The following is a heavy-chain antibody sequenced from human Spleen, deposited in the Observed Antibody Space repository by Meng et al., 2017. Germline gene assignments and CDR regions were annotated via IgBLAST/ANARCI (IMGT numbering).Heavy chain of an antibody. Sequence: SETLSLTCTVSGGSISSYYWSWIRQPPGKGLEWIGYIYYSGSTNYNPSLKSRVTISVDTSKNQFSLKLSSVTAADTAVYYCARYFYDSSGVTWFDPWGQGTLVTVSS. CDR3: ARYFYDSSGVTWFDP. CDR1: GGSISSYY. CDR2: IYYSGST. D-gene: IGHD3-22*01. J-gene: IGHJ5*02. V-gene: IGHV4-59*01.